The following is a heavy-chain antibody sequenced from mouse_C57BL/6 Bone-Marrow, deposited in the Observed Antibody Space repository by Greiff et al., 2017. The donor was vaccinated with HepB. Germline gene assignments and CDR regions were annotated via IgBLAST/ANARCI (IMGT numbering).Heavy chain of an antibody. CDR2: ISNGGGST. J-gene: IGHJ4*01. CDR3: ARHGGDYYGSSYVFMDY. CDR1: GFTFSDYY. D-gene: IGHD1-1*01. V-gene: IGHV5-12*01. Sequence: EVKVEESGGGLVQPGGSLKLSCAASGFTFSDYYMYWVRQTPEKRLEWVAYISNGGGSTYYPDTVKGRFTISRDNAKNTLYLQMSRLKSEDTAMYYCARHGGDYYGSSYVFMDYWGQGTSVTVSS.